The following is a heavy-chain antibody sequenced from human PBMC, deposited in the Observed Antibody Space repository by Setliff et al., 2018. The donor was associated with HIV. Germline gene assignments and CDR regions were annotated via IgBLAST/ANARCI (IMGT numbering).Heavy chain of an antibody. CDR3: ARDRRDDYYLTAYFDS. D-gene: IGHD1-26*01. Sequence: PSETLSLTCTVSGGSLRSHYWSWIRQPPGKRLEWIGHIHITGNTDYNPSLKSRVTISLYTARKQFSRELTSVTATDTAVYYCARDRRDDYYLTAYFDSLGQGTVVTVSS. CDR2: IHITGNT. CDR1: GGSLRSHY. J-gene: IGHJ4*02. V-gene: IGHV4-4*08.